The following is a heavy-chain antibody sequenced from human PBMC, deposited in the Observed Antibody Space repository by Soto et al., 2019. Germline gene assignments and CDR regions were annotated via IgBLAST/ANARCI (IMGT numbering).Heavy chain of an antibody. D-gene: IGHD3-3*01. CDR3: ARARRFLEWLLSSYYYYGMDV. V-gene: IGHV4-59*12. Sequence: PSETLSLTCTVSGGSISSYFWTWIRQSPGKGLQWIGYVHYSGSTYYNPSLKSRVTISVDTSKNQFSLKLSSVTAADTAVYYCARARRFLEWLLSSYYYYGMDVWGQGTTVTVSS. CDR2: VHYSGST. J-gene: IGHJ6*02. CDR1: GGSISSYF.